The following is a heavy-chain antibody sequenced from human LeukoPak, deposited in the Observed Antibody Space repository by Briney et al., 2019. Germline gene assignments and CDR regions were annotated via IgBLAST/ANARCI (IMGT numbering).Heavy chain of an antibody. CDR3: ERDVLTAFGYFSAADDF. V-gene: IGHV1-58*02. D-gene: IGHD3-10*01. CDR2: IVVGSGNT. Sequence: SVKVSCKASGFTFTSSAMQWVRQARGQRLEWIGWIVVGSGNTNYAQKFQERVTITRDMSTSTAYMELSSLRSEDTAVYYCERDVLTAFGYFSAADDFWGQGTLVTVSS. CDR1: GFTFTSSA. J-gene: IGHJ4*02.